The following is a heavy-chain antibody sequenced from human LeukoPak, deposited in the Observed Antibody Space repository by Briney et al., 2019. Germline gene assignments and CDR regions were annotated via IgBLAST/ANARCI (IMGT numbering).Heavy chain of an antibody. CDR3: ARVGSGKYYFDY. CDR2: INPDTGDT. CDR1: GYSFTGYY. J-gene: IGHJ4*02. D-gene: IGHD3-10*01. Sequence: ASVKVSCKASGYSFTGYYIHWVRQAPGQGHEWMGWINPDTGDTNYAQKFQGRVTMTRDTSISTAYMELSRLRSDDTAVYYCARVGSGKYYFDYWGQGTLVTVSS. V-gene: IGHV1-2*02.